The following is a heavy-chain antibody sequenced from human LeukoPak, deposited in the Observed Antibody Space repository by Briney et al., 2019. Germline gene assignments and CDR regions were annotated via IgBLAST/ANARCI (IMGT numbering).Heavy chain of an antibody. CDR2: IWYDGSNK. Sequence: GGSLRLSCAASGFTFSSYGMHWVRQAPGKGLEWVAVIWYDGSNKYYADSVKGRFTISRDNSKNTLYLQMNSLRAEDTAVYYCARDFGNYGGNSIDYWGQGTLVTVSS. D-gene: IGHD4-23*01. V-gene: IGHV3-33*01. J-gene: IGHJ4*02. CDR1: GFTFSSYG. CDR3: ARDFGNYGGNSIDY.